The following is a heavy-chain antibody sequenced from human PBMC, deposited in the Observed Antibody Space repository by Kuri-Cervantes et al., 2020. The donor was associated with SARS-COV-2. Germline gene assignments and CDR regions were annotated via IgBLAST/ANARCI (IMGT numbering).Heavy chain of an antibody. CDR2: IIPILGTA. V-gene: IGHV1-69*04. J-gene: IGHJ4*02. CDR3: ALDPRVRSRPLSY. CDR1: GGTFSSYA. D-gene: IGHD1-1*01. Sequence: SVNVSCKASGGTFSSYAISWVRQAPGQGLEWMGRIIPILGTANYAQKFQGRVTITADKSTSTAYMELSSLRSEDTAVYYCALDPRVRSRPLSYWGQGTLVTVSS.